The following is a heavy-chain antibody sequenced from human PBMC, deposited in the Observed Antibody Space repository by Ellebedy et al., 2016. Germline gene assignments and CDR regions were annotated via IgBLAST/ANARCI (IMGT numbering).Heavy chain of an antibody. CDR1: GFTFSSHA. Sequence: GESLKISCAASGFTFSSHAMSWVRLAPGKGLEWVSTLSETGNTYFADFVRGRFTIYRDNCKNKLYLQMTNLRDDDTAVYYCAKRPMVVASPNDGRRYFDYWGQGALVTVSS. CDR2: LSETGNT. D-gene: IGHD5-12*01. CDR3: AKRPMVVASPNDGRRYFDY. J-gene: IGHJ4*02. V-gene: IGHV3-23*01.